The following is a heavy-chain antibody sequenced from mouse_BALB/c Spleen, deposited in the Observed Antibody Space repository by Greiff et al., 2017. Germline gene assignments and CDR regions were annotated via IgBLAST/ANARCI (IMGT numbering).Heavy chain of an antibody. V-gene: IGHV14-3*02. D-gene: IGHD2-4*01. Sequence: VQLQQSGAELVKPGASVKLSCTASGFNIKDTYMHWVKQRPEQGLEWIGRIDPANGNTKYDPKFQGKATITADTSSNTAYLQLSSLTSEDTAVYYCASFYYDYDSYAMDYWGQGTSVTVSS. CDR2: IDPANGNT. CDR1: GFNIKDTY. J-gene: IGHJ4*01. CDR3: ASFYYDYDSYAMDY.